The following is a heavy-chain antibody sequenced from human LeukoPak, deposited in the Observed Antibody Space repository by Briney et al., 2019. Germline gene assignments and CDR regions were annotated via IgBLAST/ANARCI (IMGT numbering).Heavy chain of an antibody. CDR3: TRAIFGVVIPWY. CDR1: GFPFGDDA. J-gene: IGHJ4*02. V-gene: IGHV3-49*04. CDR2: IRSKAYGGTT. D-gene: IGHD3-3*01. Sequence: QPGGSLRLSCTASGFPFGDDAMSWVRQAPGKGLEWVGFIRSKAYGGTTEYAASVKGRFTVSRDDSKSIAYLQMNSLKTEDTAVYYCTRAIFGVVIPWYWGQGTLVTVSS.